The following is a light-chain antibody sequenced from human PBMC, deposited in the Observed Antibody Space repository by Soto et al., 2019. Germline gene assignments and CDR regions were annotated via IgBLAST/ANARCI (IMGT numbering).Light chain of an antibody. J-gene: IGLJ1*01. CDR1: SSDVGGYNY. CDR3: SSYPSRRTLV. CDR2: EVS. V-gene: IGLV2-14*01. Sequence: QSALTQPASVSGSPGQSITISCTGTSSDVGGYNYVSWYQQHPGKVPKLMIYEVSNRPSGVSNRFSGSKSGNTASLTISEIQTGDEADYYCSSYPSRRTLVFGKGTKVTVL.